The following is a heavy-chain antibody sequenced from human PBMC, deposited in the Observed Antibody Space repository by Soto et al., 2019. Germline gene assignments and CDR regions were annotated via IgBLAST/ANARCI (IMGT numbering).Heavy chain of an antibody. CDR1: GFTISTHG. CDR3: AAATTWNFHFPY. J-gene: IGHJ4*02. D-gene: IGHD1-7*01. Sequence: QAQLVESGGGVVQPGTSLRLSCAASGFTISTHGMHWVRQAPGKGLEWLARIWYDGSNKFYAESVQGRFSISKDDSKNTLYLQMSSLRAEDTAVYYCAAATTWNFHFPYWGQGTQVTVSS. CDR2: IWYDGSNK. V-gene: IGHV3-33*03.